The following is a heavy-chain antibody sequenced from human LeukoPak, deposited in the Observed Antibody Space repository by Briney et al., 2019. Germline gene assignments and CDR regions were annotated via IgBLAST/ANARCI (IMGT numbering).Heavy chain of an antibody. CDR1: GGTFSSYA. V-gene: IGHV1-18*01. CDR3: ARDRGDYGDYPWHFDL. J-gene: IGHJ2*01. Sequence: ASVKVSCKASGGTFSSYAISWVRQAPGQGLEWMGWISPYNDNTSFAQKLQGRVTMTTDTSTSTAYMELRSLRSDDTAVYYCARDRGDYGDYPWHFDLWGRGTLVTVSS. CDR2: ISPYNDNT. D-gene: IGHD4-17*01.